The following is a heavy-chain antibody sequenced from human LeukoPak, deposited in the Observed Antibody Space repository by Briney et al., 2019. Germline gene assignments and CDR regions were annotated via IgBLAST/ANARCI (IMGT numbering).Heavy chain of an antibody. CDR3: ARAKGLGVRWGGTTGTRSWFDP. CDR2: ISAYNGNT. Sequence: ASVKVSCKASGYTFTSYGISWVRQAPGQGLEWMGWISAYNGNTNYAQKLQGRVTMTTDTSTSTAYMELRSLRSDDTAVYYCARAKGLGVRWGGTTGTRSWFDPWGQGTLVTVSS. J-gene: IGHJ5*02. V-gene: IGHV1-18*04. CDR1: GYTFTSYG. D-gene: IGHD1-1*01.